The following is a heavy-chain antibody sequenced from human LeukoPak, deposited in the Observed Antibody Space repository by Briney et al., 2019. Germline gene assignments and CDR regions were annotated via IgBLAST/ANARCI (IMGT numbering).Heavy chain of an antibody. CDR1: GGSISSSSYY. Sequence: SETLSLTCTVSGGSISSSSYYWGWIRQPPGKGLEWIGSIYYSGSTYYNPSLKSRVTISVDTSKNQFSLKLSSVTAADTAVYYCARAEEIAAAFDYWGQGTLVTVSS. J-gene: IGHJ4*02. CDR2: IYYSGST. D-gene: IGHD6-13*01. V-gene: IGHV4-39*07. CDR3: ARAEEIAAAFDY.